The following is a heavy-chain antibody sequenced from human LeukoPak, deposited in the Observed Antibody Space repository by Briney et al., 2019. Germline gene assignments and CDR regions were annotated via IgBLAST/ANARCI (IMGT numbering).Heavy chain of an antibody. CDR1: GFTFSSYS. CDR3: ARDRTVDY. CDR2: IRSRTSFI. J-gene: IGHJ4*02. Sequence: GGSLRLSCAASGFTFSSYSKNCVRQPPGKGLEWVSSIRSRTSFIYHAESVRRRFTISRDDARNSLYLQMNSVRAEDSAVYYCARDRTVDYWGQGALVTVSS. V-gene: IGHV3-21*01. D-gene: IGHD3/OR15-3a*01.